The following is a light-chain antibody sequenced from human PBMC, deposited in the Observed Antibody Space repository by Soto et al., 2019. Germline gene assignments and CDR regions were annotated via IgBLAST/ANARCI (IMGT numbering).Light chain of an antibody. J-gene: IGKJ5*01. CDR3: EQYDKLPIT. Sequence: EIVMTQSPATLSVSPGERVTLSCRASQSVSSNLAWYQQKPGQAPRLLIYDASTRATAIPARFSGGGSGTEFTLTISSLQSEDFAVYFCEQYDKLPITFGQGTRLE. CDR2: DAS. V-gene: IGKV3-15*01. CDR1: QSVSSN.